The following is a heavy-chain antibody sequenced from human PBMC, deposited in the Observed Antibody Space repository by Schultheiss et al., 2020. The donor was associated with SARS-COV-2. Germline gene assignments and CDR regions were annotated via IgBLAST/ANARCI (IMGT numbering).Heavy chain of an antibody. CDR2: IRSIAYGATT. J-gene: IGHJ4*02. CDR1: GFIFHDYA. Sequence: GGSLRLSCAASGFIFHDYAMSWVRQAPGKGLEWVGFIRSIAYGATTEYAASVKGRFTISRDDSKSIAFLHMNSLKTEDTAVYYCTRDPNDLAYFSPSLQEGYYFDYWGQGTLVTVSS. V-gene: IGHV3-49*04. D-gene: IGHD1-1*01. CDR3: TRDPNDLAYFSPSLQEGYYFDY.